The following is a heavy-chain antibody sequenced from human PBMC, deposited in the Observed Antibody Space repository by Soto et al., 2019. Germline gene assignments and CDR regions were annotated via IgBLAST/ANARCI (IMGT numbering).Heavy chain of an antibody. CDR3: ARGGLSFDVVVTPDLDY. CDR2: MNPNSGNT. J-gene: IGHJ4*02. Sequence: ASVKVSCKASGYTFTSYEINWVRQATGQGLEWMGWMNPNSGNTGYAQKFQGRVTMTRNTSISTAYMELSSLRSEDTAVYYCARGGLSFDVVVTPDLDYWGQGTLVTVSS. V-gene: IGHV1-8*01. D-gene: IGHD2-15*01. CDR1: GYTFTSYE.